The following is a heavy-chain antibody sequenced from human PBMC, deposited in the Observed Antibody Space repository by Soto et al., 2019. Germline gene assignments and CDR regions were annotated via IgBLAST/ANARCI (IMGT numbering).Heavy chain of an antibody. D-gene: IGHD3-9*01. J-gene: IGHJ5*02. V-gene: IGHV1-3*01. CDR3: VRRHVSAIGFEFFDP. CDR1: GYIFINYG. Sequence: SVKVAGKAAGYIFINYGIHWMRQAPGQRLEWMGWLNPANGDTIYSPNLKGRVTITREAPASTAYMELSSLRSEDTAVYYCVRRHVSAIGFEFFDPWGQGTMVSVSS. CDR2: LNPANGDT.